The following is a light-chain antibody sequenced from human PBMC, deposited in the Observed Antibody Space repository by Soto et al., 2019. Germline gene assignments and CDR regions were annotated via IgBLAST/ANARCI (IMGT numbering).Light chain of an antibody. CDR1: SSDVGGYNF. V-gene: IGLV2-14*03. CDR2: EVI. J-gene: IGLJ2*01. Sequence: QSVLTQPASVSGSPGQSITISCTGTSSDVGGYNFVSWYQQHPGKAPKLVIYEVINRPSGVSNRFSGSKSGNTASLTISGLQAEDEADYYCSSYASGSTVFGGGTQLTVL. CDR3: SSYASGSTV.